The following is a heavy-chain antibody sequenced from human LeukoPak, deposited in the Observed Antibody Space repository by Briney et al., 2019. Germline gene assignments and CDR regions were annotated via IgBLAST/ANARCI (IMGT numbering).Heavy chain of an antibody. CDR2: IYNRGST. V-gene: IGHV4-59*02. CDR1: GGSVSSYY. CDR3: ARGTAMGRGVVGYYYGMDV. Sequence: SAESLSLACPVSGGSVSSYYRSWVRQPPGKGLKWIGFIYNRGSTNYHPSLKGRATFSVETSKNQFSLKLSSVTAADTAVYYCARGTAMGRGVVGYYYGMDVWGKGTTVTVSS. J-gene: IGHJ6*04. D-gene: IGHD3-10*01.